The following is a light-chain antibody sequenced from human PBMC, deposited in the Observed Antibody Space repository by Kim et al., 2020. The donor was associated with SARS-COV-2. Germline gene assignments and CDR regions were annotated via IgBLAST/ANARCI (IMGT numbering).Light chain of an antibody. CDR2: QDN. Sequence: SYELTQPPSVSVFPGQTASITCSGDKLGDKYASWYQQKSGQSPVLVIYQDNKRPSGIPERFSGSNSGNTATLTISGTQAMDEADYYCQAWDSSTVVFGAG. CDR3: QAWDSSTVV. J-gene: IGLJ1*01. CDR1: KLGDKY. V-gene: IGLV3-1*01.